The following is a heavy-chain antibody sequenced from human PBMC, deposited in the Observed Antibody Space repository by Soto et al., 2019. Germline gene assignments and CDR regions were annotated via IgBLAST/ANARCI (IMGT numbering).Heavy chain of an antibody. V-gene: IGHV1-3*01. J-gene: IGHJ5*02. CDR2: INGGNGTT. D-gene: IGHD2-15*01. CDR1: GYTFTTYA. Sequence: SVKVSCNASGYTFTTYAMHWVRQAPGQRLEWIGWINGGNGTTKYTQKFQGRVTINSDTSANTAYMELRSPRSEDTAMYYCAREVLGYWSYGACRRHNWFGRCGQGNMITVSS. CDR3: AREVLGYWSYGACRRHNWFGR.